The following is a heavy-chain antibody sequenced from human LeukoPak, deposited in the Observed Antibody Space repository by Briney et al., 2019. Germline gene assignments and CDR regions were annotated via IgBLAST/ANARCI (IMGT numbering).Heavy chain of an antibody. J-gene: IGHJ4*02. V-gene: IGHV3-48*01. Sequence: AGGSLRLSCAASGFTFSSYSMNWVRQAPGKGLDWVSYIGSSSSTIYYADSVKGRFTISRDNAKNSLYLQMNSLRAEDTAVYYCARAATDYWGQGTLVTVSS. CDR3: ARAATDY. CDR1: GFTFSSYS. D-gene: IGHD1-26*01. CDR2: IGSSSSTI.